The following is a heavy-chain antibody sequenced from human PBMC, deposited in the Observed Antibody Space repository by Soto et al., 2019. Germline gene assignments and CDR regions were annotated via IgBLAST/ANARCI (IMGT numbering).Heavy chain of an antibody. J-gene: IGHJ4*02. V-gene: IGHV3-23*01. D-gene: IGHD3-22*01. CDR2: ISGSGGST. Sequence: GGSLRLSCAASGFTFSSYAMSWVRQAPGKGLEWVSAISGSGGSTYYADSVKGRFTISRDNSKNTLYLQMNGLRAEDTAVYYCAKDTAYYYASSGYDYFDYWGQGTLVTVSS. CDR1: GFTFSSYA. CDR3: AKDTAYYYASSGYDYFDY.